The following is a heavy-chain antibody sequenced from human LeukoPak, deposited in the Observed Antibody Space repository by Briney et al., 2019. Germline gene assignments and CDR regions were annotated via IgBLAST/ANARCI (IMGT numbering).Heavy chain of an antibody. D-gene: IGHD4-17*01. CDR2: ISSNGGST. J-gene: IGHJ4*02. CDR1: GFTFSSYP. V-gene: IGHV3-64*01. CDR3: ARSSASDGPFEY. Sequence: GGSLRLSCEGSGFTFSSYPMHWVRQAPGRGLEYVSRISSNGGSTYYANSVKDRFTISRDNSKNTLYLQMGSLRAEDMAVYYCARSSASDGPFEYWGQGTPVTVSS.